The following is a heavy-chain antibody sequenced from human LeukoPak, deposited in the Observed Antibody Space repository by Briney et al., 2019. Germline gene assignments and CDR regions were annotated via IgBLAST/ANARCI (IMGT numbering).Heavy chain of an antibody. D-gene: IGHD3-16*01. V-gene: IGHV3-30*18. Sequence: GGSLRLSCTASGFTFSTYGMHWVRQAPGKGLEWVSLISYDGSNKYYVDSVKGRFTISRDNSKNTLYLQMSSLRAEDMALYYCAKGGGGRLIYYYYMDVWGKGTTVTISS. CDR1: GFTFSTYG. CDR2: ISYDGSNK. CDR3: AKGGGGRLIYYYYMDV. J-gene: IGHJ6*03.